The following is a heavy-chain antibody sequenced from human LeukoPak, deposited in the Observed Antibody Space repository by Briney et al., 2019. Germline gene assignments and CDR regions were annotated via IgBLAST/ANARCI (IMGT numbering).Heavy chain of an antibody. CDR1: GGSISSFY. CDR2: ISYSGTT. CDR3: ARQYGDSRSDAFDI. J-gene: IGHJ3*02. D-gene: IGHD4-17*01. V-gene: IGHV4-59*01. Sequence: SETLSLTCTVSGGSISSFYWSWIRQPPGKALEWVGYISYSGTTNYNPSLKSRVTISLDTSKNQFSLKLTSVTAADTAVYYCARQYGDSRSDAFDIWGQGTMVTVSS.